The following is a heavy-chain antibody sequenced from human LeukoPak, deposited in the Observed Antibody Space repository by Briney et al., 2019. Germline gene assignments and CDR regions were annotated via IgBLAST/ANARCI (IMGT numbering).Heavy chain of an antibody. CDR3: ARNGDYGDYGNYFDY. V-gene: IGHV4-31*03. Sequence: SQTLSLTCTVSGGSISSGGYYWSWIRQHPGKGLEWIGYIYYSGSTYYNPSLKSRVTISVDTSKNQFSLKLSSVTAADTAVYYCARNGDYGDYGNYFDYWDQGTLVTVSS. D-gene: IGHD4-17*01. J-gene: IGHJ4*02. CDR2: IYYSGST. CDR1: GGSISSGGYY.